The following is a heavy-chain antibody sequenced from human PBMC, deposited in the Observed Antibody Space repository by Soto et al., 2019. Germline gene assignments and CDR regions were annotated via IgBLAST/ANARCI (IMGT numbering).Heavy chain of an antibody. J-gene: IGHJ4*02. Sequence: EVQLVESGGGLVQPGGSLRLSCAASGFTFSSYSMNWVRQAPGKGLEWVSYISSSSSTIYYADSVRGRFTISRDNAKNSLYLRMNGLRDEDTAVYYCARGLYYYDSRGYWGYWGQGTLVTVSS. CDR1: GFTFSSYS. CDR3: ARGLYYYDSRGYWGY. CDR2: ISSSSSTI. D-gene: IGHD3-22*01. V-gene: IGHV3-48*02.